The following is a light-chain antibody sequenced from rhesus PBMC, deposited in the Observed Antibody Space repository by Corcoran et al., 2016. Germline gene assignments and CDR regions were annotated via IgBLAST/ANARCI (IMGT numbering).Light chain of an antibody. J-gene: IGKJ2*01. V-gene: IGKV3-24*04. Sequence: ETVVTQSPATLSLSPGERATLSCRASQSVGSYLAWYQQKPGQAPRLPIYGAPSRATGIPESFMGSGSGTDFTLTISSLEPEDVGVYYCQQSSNLYSFGQGTKVEIK. CDR1: QSVGSY. CDR2: GAP. CDR3: QQSSNLYS.